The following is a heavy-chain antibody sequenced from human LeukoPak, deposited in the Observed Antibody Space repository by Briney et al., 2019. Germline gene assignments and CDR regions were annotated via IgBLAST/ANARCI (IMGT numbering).Heavy chain of an antibody. Sequence: SETVSLTCAVSGGSISSGGYSWSWIRQPTGKGLEWIGYIYHSGSTYYNPSLKSRVTISVDRSKNQFSLKLSSVTAADTAVYYCARARTIVEAYFDYWGQGTLVTVSS. CDR1: GGSISSGGYS. CDR3: ARARTIVEAYFDY. D-gene: IGHD1-26*01. J-gene: IGHJ4*02. V-gene: IGHV4-30-2*01. CDR2: IYHSGST.